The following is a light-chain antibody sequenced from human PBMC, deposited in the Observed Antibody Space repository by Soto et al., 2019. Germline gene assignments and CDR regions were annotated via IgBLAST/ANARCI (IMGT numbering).Light chain of an antibody. CDR2: GAS. Sequence: EIVLTQSPGTLSLSPGERATLSCRASQSVSSTYLAWSQQKPGQAPRLLIYGASSRATGIPDRFSGSGSGTDFTLTISRLEPEDFSVYYCQQYGSSPPWTFGQGTKVEFK. CDR1: QSVSSTY. CDR3: QQYGSSPPWT. J-gene: IGKJ1*01. V-gene: IGKV3-20*01.